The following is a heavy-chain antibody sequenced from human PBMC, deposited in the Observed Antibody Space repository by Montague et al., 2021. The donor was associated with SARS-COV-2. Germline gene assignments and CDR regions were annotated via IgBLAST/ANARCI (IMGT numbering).Heavy chain of an antibody. Sequence: SETLSPTCTFSVPSISSGTYDWIWIRQPSGKGLEWIGFKYYTGSTYYNSTLKSRVTISVDTSKNQFSLKLSSVTAADTAVYYCATLPSSITMFGVVQRYYFDDWGQGTQVTVSS. D-gene: IGHD3-3*01. CDR2: KYYTGST. CDR3: ATLPSSITMFGVVQRYYFDD. V-gene: IGHV4-39*01. J-gene: IGHJ4*02. CDR1: VPSISSGTYD.